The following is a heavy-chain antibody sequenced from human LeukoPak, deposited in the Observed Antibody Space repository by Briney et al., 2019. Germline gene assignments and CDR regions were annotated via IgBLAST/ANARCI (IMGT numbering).Heavy chain of an antibody. CDR2: ISSSSSTI. Sequence: PGGSLRLSCAAAGFTFSSYGMHWVRQAPGKGLEWVSYISSSSSTIYYADSVKGRFTISRDNAKNSLYLQMNSLRAEDTAVYYCARDGTGKYDYVWGSDLDYWGQGTLVTVSS. V-gene: IGHV3-48*04. CDR3: ARDGTGKYDYVWGSDLDY. J-gene: IGHJ4*02. D-gene: IGHD3-16*01. CDR1: GFTFSSYG.